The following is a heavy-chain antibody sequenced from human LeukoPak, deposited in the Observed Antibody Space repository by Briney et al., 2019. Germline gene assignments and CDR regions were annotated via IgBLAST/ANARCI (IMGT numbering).Heavy chain of an antibody. CDR2: ISAYNGNT. Sequence: GASAKVSCKASGYTFTSYGISWVRQAPGQGLEWMGWISAYNGNTNYAQKLQGRVTMTTDTSTSTAYMELRSLRSDDTAVYYCASMWELPSHDAFDIWGQGTMVTVSS. CDR1: GYTFTSYG. V-gene: IGHV1-18*01. D-gene: IGHD1-26*01. J-gene: IGHJ3*02. CDR3: ASMWELPSHDAFDI.